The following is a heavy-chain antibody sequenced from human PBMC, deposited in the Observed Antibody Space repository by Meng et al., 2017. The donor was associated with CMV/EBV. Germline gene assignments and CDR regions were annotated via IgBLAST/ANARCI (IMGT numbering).Heavy chain of an antibody. Sequence: GESLKISCAASGFTFSSYSMNWVRQAPGKGLEWVSSISSSSSYIYYADSVKGRFTISRDNAKNSLDLQMNSLRAEDTAVYYCARDVLRFFSAFDYWGQGTLVTVSS. V-gene: IGHV3-21*01. CDR1: GFTFSSYS. CDR2: ISSSSSYI. J-gene: IGHJ4*02. CDR3: ARDVLRFFSAFDY. D-gene: IGHD3-3*01.